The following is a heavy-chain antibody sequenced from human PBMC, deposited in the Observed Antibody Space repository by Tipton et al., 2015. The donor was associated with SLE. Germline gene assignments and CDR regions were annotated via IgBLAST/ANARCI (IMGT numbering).Heavy chain of an antibody. D-gene: IGHD3-22*01. CDR1: GFTFSSYA. Sequence: RSLRLSCAASGFTFSSYAMHWVRQAPGKGLEWVAVISYDGSNKYYADSVKGRFTISRDNSKNTLYLQMNSLRAEDTAVYYCARGPYYDTYFDLWGRGTLVTVSS. CDR2: ISYDGSNK. CDR3: ARGPYYDTYFDL. V-gene: IGHV3-30-3*01. J-gene: IGHJ2*01.